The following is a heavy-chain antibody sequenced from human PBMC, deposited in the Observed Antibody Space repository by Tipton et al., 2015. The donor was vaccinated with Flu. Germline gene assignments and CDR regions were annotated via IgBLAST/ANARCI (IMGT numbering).Heavy chain of an antibody. CDR1: GFNFGDYA. CDR2: INWNSADI. D-gene: IGHD3-22*01. J-gene: IGHJ4*02. V-gene: IGHV3-9*01. CDR3: VKDTYYSNGYFL. Sequence: RSLRLSCAASGFNFGDYAMHWVRQAPGKGLEWLSGINWNSADIAYADSVKGRFTISRDNGENSLFLQMNSLRVEDTALYFCVKDTYYSNGYFLWGQGTLVTVSS.